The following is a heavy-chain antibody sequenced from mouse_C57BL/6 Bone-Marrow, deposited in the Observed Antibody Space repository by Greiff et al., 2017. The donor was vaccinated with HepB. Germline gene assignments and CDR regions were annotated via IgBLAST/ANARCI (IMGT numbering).Heavy chain of an antibody. D-gene: IGHD1-1*02. V-gene: IGHV1-18*01. CDR2: INPNNGGT. CDR3: ARRGEDPYYYGAMDY. CDR1: GYTFTDYN. J-gene: IGHJ4*01. Sequence: EVQLQESGPELVKPGASVKIPCKASGYTFTDYNMDWVKQSHGKSLEWIGDINPNNGGTIYNQKFKGKATLTVDKSSSTAYMELRSLTSEDTAVYYCARRGEDPYYYGAMDYWGQGTSVTVSS.